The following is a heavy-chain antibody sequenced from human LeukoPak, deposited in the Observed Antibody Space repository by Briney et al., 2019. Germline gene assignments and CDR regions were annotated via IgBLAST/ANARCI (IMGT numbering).Heavy chain of an antibody. Sequence: PSETLSLTCIVSGGSISSSTYYWGWIRQPPGRGLDWIGSIYYSGSTYYNPSLKSRVTISVDTSRNQFSLKLSSVTAADTAVYYCASLAVAGLSEGYWGQGTLVIVSS. CDR2: IYYSGST. D-gene: IGHD6-19*01. CDR3: ASLAVAGLSEGY. J-gene: IGHJ4*02. CDR1: GGSISSSTYY. V-gene: IGHV4-39*01.